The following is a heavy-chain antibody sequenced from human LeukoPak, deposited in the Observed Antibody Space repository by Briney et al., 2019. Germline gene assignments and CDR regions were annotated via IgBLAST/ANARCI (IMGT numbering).Heavy chain of an antibody. D-gene: IGHD2-15*01. J-gene: IGHJ3*01. CDR2: INPNSGGT. CDR1: GYTFTGYY. CDR3: AATGRSCTGGSCYSDDFDV. V-gene: IGHV1-2*02. Sequence: ASVKVSCKAPGYTFTGYYMHWVRQAPGQGLEWMGWINPNSGGTNYAQKFQGRVTMTRDTSISTAYMELSRLRSDVTAVYYCAATGRSCTGGSCYSDDFDVWGQGTMVTVSS.